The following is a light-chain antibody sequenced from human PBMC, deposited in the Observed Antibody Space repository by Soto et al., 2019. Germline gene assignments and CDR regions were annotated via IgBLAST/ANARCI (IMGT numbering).Light chain of an antibody. V-gene: IGKV1-39*01. Sequence: DIQMTQSPSSLSASVGDRVTITCRTSQGINDYLNWYQMKPGEAPKLLIYAASALQSGIPSRFSGSASGTEFTLTITSLQHEDFATYYCQQSYNFPRTFGQGTKVEVK. CDR2: AAS. CDR3: QQSYNFPRT. CDR1: QGINDY. J-gene: IGKJ1*01.